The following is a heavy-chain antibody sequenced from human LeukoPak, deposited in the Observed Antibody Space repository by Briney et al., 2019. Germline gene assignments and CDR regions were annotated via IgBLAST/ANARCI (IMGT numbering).Heavy chain of an antibody. V-gene: IGHV3-23*01. Sequence: PGGSLRLSCAASGFTFSSYAMSWVRQAPGKGLEWVSSVTASGVTTYYVDPVKGRFTISRDNSKNTVYLQMNSLRAEDTAVYYCARAGSYYYGMDVWGQGTTVTVSS. CDR3: ARAGSYYYGMDV. CDR1: GFTFSSYA. J-gene: IGHJ6*02. CDR2: VTASGVTT. D-gene: IGHD1-26*01.